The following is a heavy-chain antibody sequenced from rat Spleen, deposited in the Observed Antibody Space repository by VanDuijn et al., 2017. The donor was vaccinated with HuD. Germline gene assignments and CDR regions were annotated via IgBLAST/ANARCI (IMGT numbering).Heavy chain of an antibody. J-gene: IGHJ2*01. CDR3: ARSLRDTGDYFDY. Sequence: EVQLVESDGGLVQPGRSLKLSCAASGFTLSDHYMAWVRQAPKKGLEWVATVSTSGSRTYYPDSVKGRFTISRNNAKSSLYLQMNSLKSEDTATYYCARSLRDTGDYFDYWGQGVMVTVSS. CDR1: GFTLSDHY. CDR2: VSTSGSRT. V-gene: IGHV5-7*01. D-gene: IGHD4-3*01.